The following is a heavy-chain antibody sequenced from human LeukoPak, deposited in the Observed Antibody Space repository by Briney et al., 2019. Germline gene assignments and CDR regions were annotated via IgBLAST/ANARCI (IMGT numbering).Heavy chain of an antibody. Sequence: PGGSLRLSCAASGFTFSLYPMHWVRQAPGKGLEWVAVISNGGSDKYYAESVEGRFTISRDNSKSTLYLQMNSLGAEDTAVYYCARDVGDCSSSSCYIPADWWGQGTLVTVSS. D-gene: IGHD2-2*02. CDR3: ARDVGDCSSSSCYIPADW. CDR2: ISNGGSDK. V-gene: IGHV3-30*01. J-gene: IGHJ4*02. CDR1: GFTFSLYP.